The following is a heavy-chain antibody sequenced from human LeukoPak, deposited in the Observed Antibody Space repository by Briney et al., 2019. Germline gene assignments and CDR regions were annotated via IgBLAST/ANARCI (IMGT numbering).Heavy chain of an antibody. CDR2: IIPILGIA. Sequence: SVKVSCKASGGTFSSYAISWVRQAPGQGLEWMGRIIPILGIANHAQKFQGRVTITADKSTSTAYMELSSLRSEDTAVYYCARARTMVYGDYSDYWGQGTLVTVSS. J-gene: IGHJ4*02. D-gene: IGHD4/OR15-4a*01. V-gene: IGHV1-69*04. CDR3: ARARTMVYGDYSDY. CDR1: GGTFSSYA.